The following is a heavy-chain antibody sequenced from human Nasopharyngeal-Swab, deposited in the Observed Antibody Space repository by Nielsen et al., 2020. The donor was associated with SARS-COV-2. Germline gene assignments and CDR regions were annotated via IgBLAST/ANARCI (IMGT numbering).Heavy chain of an antibody. V-gene: IGHV3-7*01. CDR1: GFTFSSYW. CDR3: ARGDIVVVPAAILYYYYYMDV. J-gene: IGHJ6*03. D-gene: IGHD2-2*02. Sequence: LSLTCAASGFTFSSYWMSWVRQAPGKGLEWVANIKQDGSEKYYVDSVKGRFTISRDNAKNSLYLQMNSLRAEDTAVYYCARGDIVVVPAAILYYYYYMDVWGKGTTVTVSS. CDR2: IKQDGSEK.